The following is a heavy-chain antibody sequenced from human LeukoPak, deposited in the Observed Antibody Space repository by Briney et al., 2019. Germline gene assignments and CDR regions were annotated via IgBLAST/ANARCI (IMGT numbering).Heavy chain of an antibody. CDR2: INGDGRIL. CDR1: GFTFNSYW. Sequence: GGSLRLSCAASGFTFNSYWMHWVRQVPGMGLVWVSRINGDGRILSHVDSVKGRFTISRDNAKNTLYLQMNSLRAEDTAVYYCARDLLTYSGSYPVYWGQGTPVTVSS. V-gene: IGHV3-74*01. J-gene: IGHJ4*01. CDR3: ARDLLTYSGSYPVY. D-gene: IGHD1-26*01.